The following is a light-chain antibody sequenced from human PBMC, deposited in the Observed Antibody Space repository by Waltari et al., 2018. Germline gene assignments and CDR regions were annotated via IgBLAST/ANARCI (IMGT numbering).Light chain of an antibody. CDR3: QQYYRNPYT. Sequence: DIVVTQSPDSLAVSLGEKATISCKCSQSILYSANNTNYLAWFQKKPGQPPKLLIYWSSTRGSGVPDRLRGSGSGTEFSLTISGLQAEDVAGYYCQQYYRNPYTFGQVTNLEI. CDR1: QSILYSANNTNY. CDR2: WSS. V-gene: IGKV4-1*01. J-gene: IGKJ2*01.